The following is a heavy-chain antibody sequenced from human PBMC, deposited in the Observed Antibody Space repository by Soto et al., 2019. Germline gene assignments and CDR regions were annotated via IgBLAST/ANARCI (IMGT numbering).Heavy chain of an antibody. D-gene: IGHD6-13*01. Sequence: GASVKVSCKASGYTFTSYGISWVRQAPGQGLEWMGWISAYNGNTNYAQKLQGRVTMTTDTSTSTAYMELRSLRSDDTAVYYCAIHIAAAAPYYFDYWGQGTLVTVSS. CDR2: ISAYNGNT. CDR3: AIHIAAAAPYYFDY. V-gene: IGHV1-18*04. J-gene: IGHJ4*02. CDR1: GYTFTSYG.